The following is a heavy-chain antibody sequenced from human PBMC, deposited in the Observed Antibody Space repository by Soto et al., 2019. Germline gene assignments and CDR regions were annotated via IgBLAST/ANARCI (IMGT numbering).Heavy chain of an antibody. CDR1: GYTLTELS. D-gene: IGHD3-22*01. CDR3: ATGAYDSSGYYYVRAFDI. Sequence: ASVKVSCKVSGYTLTELSMHWVRQAPGKGLEWMGGFDPEDGETIYAQKFQGRVTMTEDTSTDTAYMELSSLRSEDTAVYYCATGAYDSSGYYYVRAFDIWGQGTMVTVSS. V-gene: IGHV1-24*01. CDR2: FDPEDGET. J-gene: IGHJ3*02.